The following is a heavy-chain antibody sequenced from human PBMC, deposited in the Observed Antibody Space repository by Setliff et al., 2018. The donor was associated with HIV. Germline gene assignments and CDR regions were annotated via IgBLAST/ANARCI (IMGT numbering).Heavy chain of an antibody. Sequence: PGGSLRLSCAVSGLTFTACGMHWVRQAPGKGLEWVASIRSDGSNPSFANSVTGRFTISRDDSKNTLYLWMSSLRAEDGAVYYCAKDKGQKSVDYWGQGTLVTVSS. J-gene: IGHJ4*02. CDR1: GLTFTACG. CDR3: AKDKGQKSVDY. CDR2: IRSDGSNP. V-gene: IGHV3-30*02.